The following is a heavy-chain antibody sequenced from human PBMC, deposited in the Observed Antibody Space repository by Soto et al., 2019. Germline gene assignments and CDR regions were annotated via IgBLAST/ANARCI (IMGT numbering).Heavy chain of an antibody. V-gene: IGHV4-31*03. Sequence: PSETLSLTCTVSGGSISSGGYYWSWIRQHPGKGLEWIGYIYYSGSTYYNPSLKSRVTISVDTSKNQFSLKLSSVTAADTAVYYCATWGFIGGPTRVDYWGQGTLVTVSS. J-gene: IGHJ4*02. D-gene: IGHD1-26*01. CDR1: GGSISSGGYY. CDR3: ATWGFIGGPTRVDY. CDR2: IYYSGST.